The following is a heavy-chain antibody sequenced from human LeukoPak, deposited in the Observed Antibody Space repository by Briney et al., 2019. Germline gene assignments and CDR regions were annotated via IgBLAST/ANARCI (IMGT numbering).Heavy chain of an antibody. D-gene: IGHD6-6*01. Sequence: SQTLSLTCTVSGGSISSGDYYWSWIRQPPGKGLEWIGYIYYSGSTYYNPSLKSRVTISVDTSKNQFSLKLSSATAADTAVYYCASGRGYSSSSRRFDPWGQGTLVTVSS. CDR3: ASGRGYSSSSRRFDP. J-gene: IGHJ5*02. CDR1: GGSISSGDYY. CDR2: IYYSGST. V-gene: IGHV4-30-4*08.